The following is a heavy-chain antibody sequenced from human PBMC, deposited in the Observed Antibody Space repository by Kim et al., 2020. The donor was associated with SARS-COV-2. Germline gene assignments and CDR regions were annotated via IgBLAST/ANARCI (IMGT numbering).Heavy chain of an antibody. CDR3: AREGSFLEWHRVDY. V-gene: IGHV4-59*13. CDR2: IYYSGST. Sequence: SETLSLTCTVSGGSISSYYWSWIRQPPGKGLEWIGYIYYSGSTNYNPSLKSRVTISVDTSKNQFSLKLSSVTAADTAVYYCAREGSFLEWHRVDYWGQGTLVTVSS. D-gene: IGHD3-3*01. CDR1: GGSISSYY. J-gene: IGHJ4*02.